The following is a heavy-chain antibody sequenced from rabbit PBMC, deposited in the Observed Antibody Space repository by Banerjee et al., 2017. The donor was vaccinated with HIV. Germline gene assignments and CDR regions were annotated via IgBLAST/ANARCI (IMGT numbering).Heavy chain of an antibody. CDR2: IYGGLSGTT. CDR3: ARSSSGWDL. Sequence: QEQLVESGGGLVQPEGSLTPTCAASGFSFSVSYWICWVRQAPGKGLDWIACIYGGLSGTTAYASWAKGRFTTSKSSSTTVTLQMTSLTAAETATYFCARSSSGWDLWGPGTLVTVS. CDR1: GFSFSVSYW. V-gene: IGHV1S45*01. J-gene: IGHJ4*01. D-gene: IGHD4-1*01.